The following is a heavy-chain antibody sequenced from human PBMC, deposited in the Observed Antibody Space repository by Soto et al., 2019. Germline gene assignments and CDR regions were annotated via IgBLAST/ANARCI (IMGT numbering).Heavy chain of an antibody. J-gene: IGHJ4*02. CDR1: GYTLTELS. V-gene: IGHV1-24*01. D-gene: IGHD4-17*01. CDR3: ATTTVSKPGHYFDY. Sequence: GASVKVSCKVSGYTLTELSMHWVRQAPGKGLEWMGGFDPEDGETIYAQKFQRRVTMTEDTSTDTAYMELSSLRSEDTAVYYCATTTVSKPGHYFDYWGQGTLVTVSS. CDR2: FDPEDGET.